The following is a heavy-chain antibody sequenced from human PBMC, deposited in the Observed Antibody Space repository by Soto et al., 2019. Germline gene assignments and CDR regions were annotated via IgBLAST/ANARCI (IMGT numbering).Heavy chain of an antibody. J-gene: IGHJ6*02. V-gene: IGHV1-69*01. CDR1: GGSLPNNA. Sequence: QVQVVQSGAEVKKPGSSWRVSCRVSGGSLPNNAISWVRQAPGQGLGWLGGVIPLFDTAYYAQIFRGRLRISADGATTTAYMELSGLTSADTAVYFCATGGHNDGYNFYHGMDVWGQGTTVTVS. CDR2: VIPLFDTA. CDR3: ATGGHNDGYNFYHGMDV. D-gene: IGHD5-18*01.